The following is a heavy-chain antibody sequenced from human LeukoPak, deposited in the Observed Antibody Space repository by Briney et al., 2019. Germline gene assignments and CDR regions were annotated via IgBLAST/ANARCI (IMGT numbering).Heavy chain of an antibody. V-gene: IGHV3-7*01. CDR3: AREIGYYDFWSGYLKPEGAFDI. CDR2: IKHDGSQK. CDR1: GFSFSTYW. D-gene: IGHD3-3*01. Sequence: GGSLRLSCVASGFSFSTYWINWVRQAPGEGLEWVAHIKHDGSQKYYVDSVKGRFTISRDNAKNSLYLQMNSLRAEDTAVYYCAREIGYYDFWSGYLKPEGAFDIWGQGTMVTVSS. J-gene: IGHJ3*02.